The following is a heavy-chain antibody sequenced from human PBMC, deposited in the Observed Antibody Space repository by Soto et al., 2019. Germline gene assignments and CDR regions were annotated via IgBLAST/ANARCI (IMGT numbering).Heavy chain of an antibody. Sequence: QVQLVQSGAEVKKPGASVKVSCKAFGFIFNNYAISWVRQAPGQGLEWMGWISANSGNTNYAQKLQGRVTMTTDTSTSTAYMELRSLRSDDTAVYYCATAGNYDSSGYYSEGWVDYWGQGTLVTVSS. D-gene: IGHD3-22*01. J-gene: IGHJ4*02. CDR3: ATAGNYDSSGYYSEGWVDY. V-gene: IGHV1-18*04. CDR1: GFIFNNYA. CDR2: ISANSGNT.